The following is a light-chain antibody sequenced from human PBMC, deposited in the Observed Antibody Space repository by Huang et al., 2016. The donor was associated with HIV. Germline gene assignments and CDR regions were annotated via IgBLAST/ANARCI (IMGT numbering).Light chain of an antibody. CDR3: HQRTNWPGT. Sequence: EIVLTQSPDTLSLSPGERATLSCRACHSVSIHIVWYQQKPGRAPRLLIYDESIRATVIPARFRGSGSGTAFTLTISSLEPEDFAVYFCHQRTNWPGTFGQGTKVEIK. J-gene: IGKJ1*01. CDR2: DES. CDR1: HSVSIH. V-gene: IGKV3-11*01.